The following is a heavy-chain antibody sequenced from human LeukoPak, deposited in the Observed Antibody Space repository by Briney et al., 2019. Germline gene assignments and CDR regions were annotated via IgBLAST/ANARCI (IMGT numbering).Heavy chain of an antibody. Sequence: ASVTVSCKASGYTFTCYDINWVRQAPRQGMEWKGCMKLNNGKTSYAQKFQGKVTIPRITSISTGYMELSSLRCEDTAGYFCARVRTRYNWNIGHWGQGTLVTVSS. CDR1: GYTFTCYD. V-gene: IGHV1-8*01. CDR2: MKLNNGKT. D-gene: IGHD1/OR15-1a*01. CDR3: ARVRTRYNWNIGH. J-gene: IGHJ4*02.